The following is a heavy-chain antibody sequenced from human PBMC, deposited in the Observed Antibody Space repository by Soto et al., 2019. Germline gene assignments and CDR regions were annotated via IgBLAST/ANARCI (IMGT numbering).Heavy chain of an antibody. CDR3: AKEASDPSLWEFSDFEV. J-gene: IGHJ2*01. CDR2: ISASGGTT. Sequence: EVQLLESGGGLVQPGGSLRLSCAASGFSFMTYGMTWVRQAPGKGLEWVSSISASGGTTYYADSVRGRLTSSRDHSKDPLYVQMNSLRAEDTAVYYCAKEASDPSLWEFSDFEVWGRGTHVTVSS. V-gene: IGHV3-23*01. D-gene: IGHD3-16*02. CDR1: GFSFMTYG.